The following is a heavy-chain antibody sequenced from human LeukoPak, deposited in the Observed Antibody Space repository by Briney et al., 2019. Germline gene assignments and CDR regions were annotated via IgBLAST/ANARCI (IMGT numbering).Heavy chain of an antibody. CDR1: GFTFSSYE. J-gene: IGHJ6*03. CDR3: ARGLTSYMDV. CDR2: ISSSSSYI. V-gene: IGHV3-21*01. Sequence: PGGSLRLSCAASGFTFSSYEMNWVRQAPGKGLEWVSSISSSSSYIYYADSVKGRFTISRDNAKNSLYLQMNSLRAEDTAVYYCARGLTSYMDVWGKGTTVTVSS.